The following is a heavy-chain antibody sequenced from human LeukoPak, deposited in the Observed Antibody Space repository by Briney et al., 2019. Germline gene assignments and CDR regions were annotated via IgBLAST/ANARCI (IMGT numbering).Heavy chain of an antibody. CDR1: GGSFSGYY. CDR2: INHSGST. J-gene: IGHJ6*04. CDR3: ARRRITIFGVVISPLDV. V-gene: IGHV4-34*01. D-gene: IGHD3-3*01. Sequence: SETLSLTCAVYGGSFSGYYWSRIRQPPGKGLEWIGEINHSGSTNYNPSLKSRVTISVDTSKNQFSLKLSSVTAADTAVYYCARRRITIFGVVISPLDVWGKGTTVTVSS.